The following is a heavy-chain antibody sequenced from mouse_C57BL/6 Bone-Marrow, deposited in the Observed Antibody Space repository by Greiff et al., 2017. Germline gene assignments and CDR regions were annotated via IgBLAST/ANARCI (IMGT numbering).Heavy chain of an antibody. V-gene: IGHV1-80*01. D-gene: IGHD1-1*01. Sequence: QVQLKQSGAELVKPGASVKISCKASGYAFSSYWMNWVKQRPGKGLEWIGQIYPGDGDTNYNGKFKGKATLTADKSSSTAYMQLSSLTSEDSAVYVCARWGYYYGSSEDYWGQGTSVTVSA. J-gene: IGHJ4*01. CDR2: IYPGDGDT. CDR1: GYAFSSYW. CDR3: ARWGYYYGSSEDY.